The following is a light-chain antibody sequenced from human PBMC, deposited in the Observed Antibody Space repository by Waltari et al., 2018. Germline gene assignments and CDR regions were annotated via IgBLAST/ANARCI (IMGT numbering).Light chain of an antibody. CDR1: LSVLYSSNNKNY. CDR3: QQYITTPST. CDR2: WAS. Sequence: DIVMTQSPDSLAVSLGERATINCKSSLSVLYSSNNKNYLAWYQQKPGQTPKLLIYWASTRESGVPDRFSGSGSGTDFTLTISSLQAGDVAVYYCQQYITTPSTFGQGTKLEIK. V-gene: IGKV4-1*01. J-gene: IGKJ2*01.